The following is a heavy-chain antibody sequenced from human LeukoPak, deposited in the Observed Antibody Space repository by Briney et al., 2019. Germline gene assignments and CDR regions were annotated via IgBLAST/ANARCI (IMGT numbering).Heavy chain of an antibody. J-gene: IGHJ4*02. CDR1: GYTFTSYG. CDR3: ARRWIAVAVGYFDY. CDR2: ISAYNGNT. V-gene: IGHV1-18*01. D-gene: IGHD6-19*01. Sequence: ASVKVSCKASGYTFTSYGISWVRQAPGQGLEWMGWISAYNGNTNYAQKLQGRVTMTTDTSTSTAYMELRSLRSDDTAGYYCARRWIAVAVGYFDYWGQGTLVTVSS.